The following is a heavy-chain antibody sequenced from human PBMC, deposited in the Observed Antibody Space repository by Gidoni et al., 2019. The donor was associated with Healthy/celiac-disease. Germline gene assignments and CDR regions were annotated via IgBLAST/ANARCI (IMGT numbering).Heavy chain of an antibody. V-gene: IGHV4-39*01. Sequence: QLQLQASGPGLVKPSETLSLTCTVSGGSISSSSYYWGWIRQPPGKGLEWIGSIYYSGSTYDNPALKSRVTISVDTSKNQFSLKLSSVTAADTAVYYCARAEIDYYGMDVWGQGTTVTVSS. J-gene: IGHJ6*02. CDR2: IYYSGST. CDR1: GGSISSSSYY. CDR3: ARAEIDYYGMDV.